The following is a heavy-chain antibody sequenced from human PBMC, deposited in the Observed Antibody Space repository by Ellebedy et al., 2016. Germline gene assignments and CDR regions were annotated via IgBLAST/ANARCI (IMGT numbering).Heavy chain of an antibody. Sequence: SETLSLXXTVSGGSISSTSHYWGWIRQPPGKGLEWIGEINHSGRTNYNPSLKSRVTVSEDTSKSQFSLKPSSVTAADTAVYYCASHTYLHDSGGYYSFDYWGQGTLVTVSS. CDR3: ASHTYLHDSGGYYSFDY. CDR2: INHSGRT. CDR1: GGSISSTSHY. V-gene: IGHV4-39*07. J-gene: IGHJ4*02. D-gene: IGHD3-22*01.